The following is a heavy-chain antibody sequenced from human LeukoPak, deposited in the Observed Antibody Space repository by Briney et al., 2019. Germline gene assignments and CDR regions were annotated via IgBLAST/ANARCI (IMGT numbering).Heavy chain of an antibody. CDR3: ARHISDCGGDCPFDY. D-gene: IGHD2-21*02. CDR2: TYPGDSDT. V-gene: IGHV5-51*01. J-gene: IGHJ4*02. CDR1: GYRFTSYW. Sequence: GESLKISCKGSGYRFTSYWIGWVRQMPGKGLEWMATTYPGDSDTRYSPSFEGQVTISADKSIATAYLQWSGLKASDTAMYYCARHISDCGGDCPFDYWGQGTLVTVSS.